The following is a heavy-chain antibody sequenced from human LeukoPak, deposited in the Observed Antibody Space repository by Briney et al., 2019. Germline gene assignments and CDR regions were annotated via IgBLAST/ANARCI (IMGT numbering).Heavy chain of an antibody. CDR2: INPNSGGT. V-gene: IGHV1-2*02. CDR3: ARALGRQHFYGSGTYKKNYYYMDV. D-gene: IGHD3-10*01. Sequence: SVKVSCKASGYTFTGYYMHWVRKAPGQGLEWMGWINPNSGGTNYAQKFQGRVTMTRDTSISTAYMELSRLTSDDTAVYYCARALGRQHFYGSGTYKKNYYYMDVWGKGTTVTISS. CDR1: GYTFTGYY. J-gene: IGHJ6*03.